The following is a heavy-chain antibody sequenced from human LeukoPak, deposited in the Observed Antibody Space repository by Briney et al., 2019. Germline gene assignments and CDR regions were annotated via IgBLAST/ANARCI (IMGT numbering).Heavy chain of an antibody. V-gene: IGHV3-30*04. Sequence: GRSLRLSCAASGFSFSSYAMHWVRQAPGKGLEWVAVISYVGSNKFYADSVSGRFTISRDNSKNTLYLQMNSLRAEDTAVYYCAKDAGQRANNWYYFDYWGQGTLVTVSS. CDR1: GFSFSSYA. J-gene: IGHJ4*02. CDR3: AKDAGQRANNWYYFDY. D-gene: IGHD1-1*01. CDR2: ISYVGSNK.